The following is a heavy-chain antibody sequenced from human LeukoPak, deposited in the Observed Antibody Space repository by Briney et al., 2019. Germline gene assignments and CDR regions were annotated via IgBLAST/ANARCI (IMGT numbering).Heavy chain of an antibody. V-gene: IGHV3-7*03. CDR1: GFTFSSYW. Sequence: GGSLRLSCAASGFTFSSYWMSWVRQAPGKGLEWVANIKQDGSEKYYVDSVRGRFTISRDKSKNTLYLQMNSLRAEDTAVYYCAKDLGYGDCTFDYWGQGTLVTVSS. D-gene: IGHD4-17*01. CDR3: AKDLGYGDCTFDY. CDR2: IKQDGSEK. J-gene: IGHJ4*02.